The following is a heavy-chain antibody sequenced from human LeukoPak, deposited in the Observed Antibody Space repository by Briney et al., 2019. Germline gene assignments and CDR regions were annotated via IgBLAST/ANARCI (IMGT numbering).Heavy chain of an antibody. Sequence: SVKVSCKASGGTFSSYAISWVRQAPGQGLEWMGRIIPIFGTANYAQKFQGRVTITADKSTSTAYMELSSLRSGDTAVYYCARDMFGIAARPGDYWGQGTLVTVSS. V-gene: IGHV1-69*06. D-gene: IGHD6-6*01. CDR3: ARDMFGIAARPGDY. CDR2: IIPIFGTA. CDR1: GGTFSSYA. J-gene: IGHJ4*02.